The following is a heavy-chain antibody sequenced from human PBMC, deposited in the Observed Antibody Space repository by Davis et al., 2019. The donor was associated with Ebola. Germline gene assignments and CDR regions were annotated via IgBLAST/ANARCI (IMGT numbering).Heavy chain of an antibody. CDR1: GGSVSSGSNY. V-gene: IGHV4-61*03. CDR2: IYYGGTT. CDR3: ARHRRTGYYYIFDY. Sequence: SETLSLTCTVSGGSVSSGSNYWSWIRQPPGKGLEWLGYIYYGGTTKYNPSLKSRVTFSGDTSMNHLSLELRSVTAADTAVYYCARHRRTGYYYIFDYWGQGTLVTVSS. J-gene: IGHJ4*02. D-gene: IGHD3-22*01.